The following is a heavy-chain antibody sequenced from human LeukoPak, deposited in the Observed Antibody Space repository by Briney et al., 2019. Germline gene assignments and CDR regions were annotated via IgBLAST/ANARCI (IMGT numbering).Heavy chain of an antibody. CDR3: ARDAGGDLTYYYGMDV. V-gene: IGHV1-69*04. CDR1: GGTFSSYA. D-gene: IGHD2-21*02. Sequence: SVKVSCKASGGTFSSYAISWVRQAPGQGLEWMGRIIPILGIANYAQKFQGRVTITADKSTSTAYMELSSLRSEDTAVYYCARDAGGDLTYYYGMDVWGQGTTVTVSS. CDR2: IIPILGIA. J-gene: IGHJ6*02.